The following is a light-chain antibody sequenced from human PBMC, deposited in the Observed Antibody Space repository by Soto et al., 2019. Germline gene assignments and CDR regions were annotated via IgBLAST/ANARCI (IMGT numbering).Light chain of an antibody. CDR1: SSNIGAGYD. V-gene: IGLV1-40*01. J-gene: IGLJ1*01. CDR3: QSYASSMSGYV. Sequence: QSVPTQPPSVSGAPGQRVTISCTGSSSNIGAGYDVHWYQQLPGTAPKLLIYGNSNRPSGVPDRFSGSKSGTSASLAITGLQAEDEADYSCQSYASSMSGYVVGTGTKVNVL. CDR2: GNS.